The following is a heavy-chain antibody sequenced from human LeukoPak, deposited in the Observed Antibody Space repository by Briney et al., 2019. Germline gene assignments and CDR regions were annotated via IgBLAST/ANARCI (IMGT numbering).Heavy chain of an antibody. CDR1: GFTFSNYG. J-gene: IGHJ4*02. CDR2: IRNDGSDK. V-gene: IGHV3-30*02. D-gene: IGHD1-26*01. Sequence: PGGSLRLSCAASGFTFSNYGIHWVRQAPGKGLEWVAFIRNDGSDKYYADPVRGRFTISRDNSKNTVYLQMNSLRAEETAVYYCAKEQDLVGTTYYFGHWGQGTLVTVSS. CDR3: AKEQDLVGTTYYFGH.